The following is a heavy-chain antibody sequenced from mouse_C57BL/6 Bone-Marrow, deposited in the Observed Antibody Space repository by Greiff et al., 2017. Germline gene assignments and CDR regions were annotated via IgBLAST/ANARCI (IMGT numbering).Heavy chain of an antibody. V-gene: IGHV6-3*01. CDR3: TAIYYYGSSYPYYAMDY. CDR1: GFTFSNYW. D-gene: IGHD1-1*01. CDR2: IRLKSDNYAT. J-gene: IGHJ4*01. Sequence: DVMLVESGGGLVQPGGSMKLSCVASGFTFSNYWMNWVRQSPEKGLEWVAQIRLKSDNYATHYAESVKERFTISRDDSKSSVYLQMNNLRAEDTGIYYCTAIYYYGSSYPYYAMDYWGQGTSVTVSS.